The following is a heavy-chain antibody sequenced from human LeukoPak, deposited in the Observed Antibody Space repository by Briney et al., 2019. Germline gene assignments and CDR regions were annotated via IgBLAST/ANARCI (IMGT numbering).Heavy chain of an antibody. CDR2: IYYSGTT. Sequence: PSETLSLTCTVSGGSISSSPYYWGWIRQPPGKGLEWIGSIYYSGTTHYNPSLESRVTISVDTSKNQFSLKLSSVTAADTAVYYCARVDGSRWDYWGQGTLVTVSS. CDR3: ARVDGSRWDY. D-gene: IGHD5-24*01. CDR1: GGSISSSPYY. J-gene: IGHJ4*02. V-gene: IGHV4-39*07.